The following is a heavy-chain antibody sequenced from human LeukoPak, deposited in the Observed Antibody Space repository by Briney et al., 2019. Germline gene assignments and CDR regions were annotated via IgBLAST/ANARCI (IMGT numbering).Heavy chain of an antibody. J-gene: IGHJ6*03. CDR3: ARVFDSGSQAYFYYLDV. CDR1: GYSISSGYY. Sequence: SETLSLTCTVSGYSISSGYYWGWIRQPPGKGLEWIGSIYHSGSTYYNPSLKSRVTISVDTSKNQFSLKLSSVTAADTAVYYCARVFDSGSQAYFYYLDVWGKGTTVTIFS. V-gene: IGHV4-38-2*02. CDR2: IYHSGST. D-gene: IGHD3-10*01.